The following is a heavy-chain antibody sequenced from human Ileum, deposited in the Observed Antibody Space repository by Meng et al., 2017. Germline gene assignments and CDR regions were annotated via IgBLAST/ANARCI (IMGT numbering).Heavy chain of an antibody. Sequence: SQTLSLTCAISGDSVSSNSAAWTWIRQSPSRGLEWLGRTYYRSKWYNEYAVSVKSRIVFNADTSKNQFSLQLNSVTPEDTAVYYCARNWGSYRVDAFDIWPRDNGHRLL. CDR1: GDSVSSNSAA. D-gene: IGHD3-16*02. CDR3: ARNWGSYRVDAFDI. V-gene: IGHV6-1*01. CDR2: TYYRSKWYN. J-gene: IGHJ3*02.